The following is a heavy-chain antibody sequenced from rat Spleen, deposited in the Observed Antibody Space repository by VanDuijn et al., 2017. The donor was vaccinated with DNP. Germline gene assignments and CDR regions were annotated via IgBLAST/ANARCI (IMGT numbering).Heavy chain of an antibody. D-gene: IGHD1-6*01. CDR3: ARHVLPLRIWDY. V-gene: IGHV5-22*01. J-gene: IGHJ2*01. CDR2: SSYDGDSA. CDR1: GFTFSDYY. Sequence: EVQLVESGGGLVQPGRSLKLSCEASGFTFSDYYMAWVRQAPTKALEWVAYSSYDGDSAYNGDSVKGRFTISRDNAKSILYLQMNSLRSEDMATYYCARHVLPLRIWDYWGQGVMVTVSS.